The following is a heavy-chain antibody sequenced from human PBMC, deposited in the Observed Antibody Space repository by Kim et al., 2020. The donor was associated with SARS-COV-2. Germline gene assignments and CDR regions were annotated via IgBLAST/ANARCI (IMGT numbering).Heavy chain of an antibody. CDR2: ISGSGGST. Sequence: GGSLRLSCAASGFTFSSYAMSWVRQAPGKGLEWVSAISGSGGSTYYADSVKGRFTISRDNSKNTLYLQMNSLRAEDTAVYYCAKDLYKNYDILTGPLGGYYFDYWGQGTLVTVSS. D-gene: IGHD3-9*01. CDR3: AKDLYKNYDILTGPLGGYYFDY. J-gene: IGHJ4*02. V-gene: IGHV3-23*01. CDR1: GFTFSSYA.